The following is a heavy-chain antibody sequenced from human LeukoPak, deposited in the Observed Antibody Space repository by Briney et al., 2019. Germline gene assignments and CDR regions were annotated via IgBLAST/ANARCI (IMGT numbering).Heavy chain of an antibody. CDR3: ARRLAAAGTGWFDP. CDR2: INHSGST. D-gene: IGHD6-13*01. CDR1: GGSFSGYY. J-gene: IGHJ5*02. Sequence: SETLSLTCAVYGGSFSGYYWSWIRQPPGKGLEWIGEINHSGSTNYNPSLKSRVTISVDTSKNQFSLKLSSVTAADTAVYYCARRLAAAGTGWFDPWGQGTLVTVSS. V-gene: IGHV4-34*01.